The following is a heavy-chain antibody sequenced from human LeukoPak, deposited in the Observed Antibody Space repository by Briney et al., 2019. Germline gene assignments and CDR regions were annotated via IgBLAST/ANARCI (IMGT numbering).Heavy chain of an antibody. D-gene: IGHD2-15*01. CDR3: ARVAGCSGGSCYHAEYFQH. CDR2: INPNSGGT. Sequence: ASVKVSCKASGYTFTGYYMHWVRQAPGQGLEWMGWINPNSGGTNYAQKFQGRVTMTRDTSISTAYMELSSLRSEDTAVYYCARVAGCSGGSCYHAEYFQHWGQGTLVTVSS. J-gene: IGHJ1*01. V-gene: IGHV1-2*02. CDR1: GYTFTGYY.